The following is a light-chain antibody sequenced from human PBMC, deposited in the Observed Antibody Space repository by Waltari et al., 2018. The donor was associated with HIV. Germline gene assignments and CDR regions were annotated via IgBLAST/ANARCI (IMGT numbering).Light chain of an antibody. CDR2: EVS. Sequence: QSALTQPASVSGSCGQSISISCTGTSSDVGSYNLVSWYQYHPGKAPKLIIYEVSKRPSGVSNRFSGSKSGNTTSLTVSGLQAEDEAHYYCCSYARSGIPFGGGTKLTVL. V-gene: IGLV2-23*02. J-gene: IGLJ2*01. CDR3: CSYARSGIP. CDR1: SSDVGSYNL.